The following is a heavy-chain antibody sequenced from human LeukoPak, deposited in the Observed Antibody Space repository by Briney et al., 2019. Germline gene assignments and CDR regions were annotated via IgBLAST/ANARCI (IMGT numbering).Heavy chain of an antibody. CDR3: ARRRRTSLGDYVWGSYRSKHNWFDP. CDR2: INHSGST. V-gene: IGHV4-34*01. D-gene: IGHD3-16*02. J-gene: IGHJ5*02. Sequence: SETLSLTCAVYGGSFSGYYWSWIRQPPGKGLEWIGEINHSGSTNYNPSLKSRVTISVDTSKNQFSLKLSSVTAADTAVYYCARRRRTSLGDYVWGSYRSKHNWFDPWGQGTLVTVSS. CDR1: GGSFSGYY.